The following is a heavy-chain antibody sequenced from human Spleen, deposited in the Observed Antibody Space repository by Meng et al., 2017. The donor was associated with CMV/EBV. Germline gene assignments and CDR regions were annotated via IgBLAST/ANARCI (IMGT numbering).Heavy chain of an antibody. J-gene: IGHJ6*02. D-gene: IGHD3-3*01. CDR3: ARDFNYDVWNGYYNEPNYGMDV. Sequence: ASVKVSCKASGYTFTGYYMHWVRQAPGQGLEWVGWINPNSGGTNYAQRFQGRVTMTRDTSITTAYMELSRLRSDDTALYYCARDFNYDVWNGYYNEPNYGMDVWGQGTTVTVSS. CDR2: INPNSGGT. V-gene: IGHV1-2*02. CDR1: GYTFTGYY.